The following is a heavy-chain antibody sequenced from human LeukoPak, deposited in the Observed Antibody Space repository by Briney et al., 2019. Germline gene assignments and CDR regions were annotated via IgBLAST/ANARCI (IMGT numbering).Heavy chain of an antibody. CDR3: AKDHEGAPDFYFDY. J-gene: IGHJ4*02. CDR1: GFTFSSYA. V-gene: IGHV3-23*01. Sequence: GWSLRLSCAASGFTFSSYAMSWLRQAPGKRLEWVSAISGSGGSTYYADSVKGRFTISRDNSKNTLYLQMNSLRAEDTAVYYCAKDHEGAPDFYFDYWGQGTLVTVSS. CDR2: ISGSGGST. D-gene: IGHD1-26*01.